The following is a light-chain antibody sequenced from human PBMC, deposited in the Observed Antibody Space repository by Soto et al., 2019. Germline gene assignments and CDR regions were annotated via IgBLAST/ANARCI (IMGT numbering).Light chain of an antibody. Sequence: DIQMTQSPSTLSASVGDRVTITCRASQSIGRFLAWYQQKPGKAPNLLIFSASALHRGVPPRFSGSGSGTTFTLTISSLQHDDFATYYCQQSYSTPRTFGQGTKVDNK. V-gene: IGKV1-39*01. CDR1: QSIGRF. CDR3: QQSYSTPRT. J-gene: IGKJ1*01. CDR2: SAS.